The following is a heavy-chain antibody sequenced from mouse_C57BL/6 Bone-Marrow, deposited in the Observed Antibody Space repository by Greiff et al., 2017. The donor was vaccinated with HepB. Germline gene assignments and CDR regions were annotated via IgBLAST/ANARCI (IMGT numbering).Heavy chain of an antibody. V-gene: IGHV1-42*01. CDR1: GYSFTGYY. Sequence: EVQLQQSGPELVKPGASVKISCKASGYSFTGYYMNWVKQSPEKSLEWIGEINPSTGGTTYNQKFKATATLTVDKSSSTAYMQLKSLTSEDSAVYYCARAPTLCYFDYWGQGTTLTVSS. CDR2: INPSTGGT. CDR3: ARAPTLCYFDY. D-gene: IGHD5-5*01. J-gene: IGHJ2*01.